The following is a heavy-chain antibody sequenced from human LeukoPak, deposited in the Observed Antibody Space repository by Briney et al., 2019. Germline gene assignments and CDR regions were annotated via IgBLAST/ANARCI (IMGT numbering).Heavy chain of an antibody. CDR2: ISGSGGTT. D-gene: IGHD2-2*01. V-gene: IGHV3-23*01. J-gene: IGHJ4*02. Sequence: GGSLRLSCAAPGFTFSSYAMSWVRQAPGKGLEWVSAISGSGGTTHYANSVKGRFTISRDRSKNTLYLQMHSLRAEDTAVYYCAKDAFCTSTNCYASYFDYWGQGTLVTVSS. CDR3: AKDAFCTSTNCYASYFDY. CDR1: GFTFSSYA.